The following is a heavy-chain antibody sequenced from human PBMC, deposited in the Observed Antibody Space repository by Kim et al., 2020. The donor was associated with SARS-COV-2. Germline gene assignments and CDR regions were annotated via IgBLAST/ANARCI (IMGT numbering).Heavy chain of an antibody. Sequence: YADSVKGRFTISRDNSKNTLYLQMNSLRAEDTAVYYCAKHARGGSGTFDYWGQGTLVTVSS. V-gene: IGHV3-23*01. D-gene: IGHD3-10*01. CDR3: AKHARGGSGTFDY. J-gene: IGHJ4*02.